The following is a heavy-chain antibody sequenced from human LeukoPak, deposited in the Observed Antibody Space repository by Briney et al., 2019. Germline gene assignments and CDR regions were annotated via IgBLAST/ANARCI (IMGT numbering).Heavy chain of an antibody. V-gene: IGHV3-30*18. CDR3: AKAVEMATIRGGDY. CDR2: ISYDGSNK. CDR1: GFTFSSYA. J-gene: IGHJ4*02. Sequence: GGSLRLSCAASGFTFSSYAMSWVRQAPGKGLEWVAVISYDGSNKYYADSVKGRFTISRDNSKNTLYLQMNSLRAEDTAVYYCAKAVEMATIRGGDYWGQGTLVTVSS. D-gene: IGHD5-24*01.